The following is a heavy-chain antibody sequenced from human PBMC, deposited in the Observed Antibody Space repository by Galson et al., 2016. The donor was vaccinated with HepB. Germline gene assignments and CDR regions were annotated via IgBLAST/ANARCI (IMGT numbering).Heavy chain of an antibody. Sequence: SLRLSCAASGFSFDDYGMDWVRQGPGKGLEWVAGISWNSVGVGYADSVKGRFTISRDNSKNTVYLQMNSLRAEDTAVYYCAREVGYSYVVTINWFDPWGQGTLVTVSS. CDR3: AREVGYSYVVTINWFDP. CDR2: ISWNSVGV. CDR1: GFSFDDYG. D-gene: IGHD5-18*01. J-gene: IGHJ5*02. V-gene: IGHV3-9*01.